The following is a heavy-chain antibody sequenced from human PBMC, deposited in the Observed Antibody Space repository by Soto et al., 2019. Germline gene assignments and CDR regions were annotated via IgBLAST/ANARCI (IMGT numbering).Heavy chain of an antibody. Sequence: ASVKVSCKASGYTFTSYGINWGRQATGQGLEWMGWMNPNSGNTGYAQKFQGRVTMTRNTSISTAYMELSSLRSEDTAVYYCARVGYCISTSCPTIRGMDVWGQGTTVTVSS. CDR1: GYTFTSYG. V-gene: IGHV1-8*01. CDR2: MNPNSGNT. D-gene: IGHD2-2*01. J-gene: IGHJ6*02. CDR3: ARVGYCISTSCPTIRGMDV.